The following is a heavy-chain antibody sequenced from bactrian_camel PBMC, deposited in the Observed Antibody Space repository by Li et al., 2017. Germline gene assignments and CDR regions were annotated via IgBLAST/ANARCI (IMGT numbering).Heavy chain of an antibody. V-gene: IGHV3S57*01. J-gene: IGHJ4*01. CDR3: AAAPRLRFRVTLQERDYDY. D-gene: IGHD3*01. Sequence: QVQLVESGGGSVLPGGSLRLSCAVTKPTYNNYCMHWFRQQTGKEREAVAALNTDGSTDYADDVKGRFTISTDPADNTLYLQMNNLRPEDTAMYYCAAAPRLRFRVTLQERDYDYWGRGTQVTVS. CDR1: KPTYNNYC. CDR2: LNTDGST.